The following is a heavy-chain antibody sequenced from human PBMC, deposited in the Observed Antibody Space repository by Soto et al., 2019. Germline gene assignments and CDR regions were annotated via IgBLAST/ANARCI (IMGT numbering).Heavy chain of an antibody. J-gene: IGHJ4*02. D-gene: IGHD2-21*02. V-gene: IGHV3-23*01. Sequence: DVQLLASGGGLVQPGGSLRLSCAASGFSFSKYAMIWVRQAPGKGQEWVSGITGSGGTIEYAASVKGRFTISRDNSKNTVDLQMNSLRAEDTAMYYCAKDAVPGDGLWLVADWGQGTLVTVS. CDR1: GFSFSKYA. CDR2: ITGSGGTI. CDR3: AKDAVPGDGLWLVAD.